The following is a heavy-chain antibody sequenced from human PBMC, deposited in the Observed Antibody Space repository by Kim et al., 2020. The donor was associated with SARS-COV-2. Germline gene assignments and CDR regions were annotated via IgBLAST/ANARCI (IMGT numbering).Heavy chain of an antibody. CDR3: ASVEAAGDFDY. D-gene: IGHD6-13*01. Sequence: TYYNPSLKSRVTISVDTYKNQFSLRLSSVTADTAVYYCASVEAAGDFDYWGQGTLVTVSS. V-gene: IGHV4-39*07. J-gene: IGHJ4*02. CDR2: T.